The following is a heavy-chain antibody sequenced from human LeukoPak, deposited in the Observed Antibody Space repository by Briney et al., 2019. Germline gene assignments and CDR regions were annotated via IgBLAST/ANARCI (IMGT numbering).Heavy chain of an antibody. J-gene: IGHJ5*02. CDR2: ISAYNGNT. CDR1: GYTFTSYG. D-gene: IGHD3-3*01. V-gene: IGHV1-18*01. CDR3: ARRSYDFWSGDYNWFDP. Sequence: ASVKVSCKASGYTFTSYGISWVRQAPGQGLEWMGWISAYNGNTNYAQELQGRVTMTTDTSTSTAYMELRSLRSDDTAVYYCARRSYDFWSGDYNWFDPWGQGTLVTVSS.